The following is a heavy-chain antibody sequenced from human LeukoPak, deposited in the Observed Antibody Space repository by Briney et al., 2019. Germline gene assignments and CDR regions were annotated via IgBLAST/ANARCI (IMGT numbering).Heavy chain of an antibody. CDR3: ARDRGYTQDY. D-gene: IGHD5-12*01. CDR1: GFAFSTYW. Sequence: GGSLRLSCAASGFAFSTYWMHWVRQAPGKGLVWVPHIKTDGSSTTYADSVKGRFTISRDNAKNTLYLQVNSLRAEDTAVYYCARDRGYTQDYWGQGTLVTVSS. CDR2: IKTDGSST. V-gene: IGHV3-74*01. J-gene: IGHJ4*02.